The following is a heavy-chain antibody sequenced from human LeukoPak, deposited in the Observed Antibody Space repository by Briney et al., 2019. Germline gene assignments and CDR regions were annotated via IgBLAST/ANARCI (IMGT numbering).Heavy chain of an antibody. CDR1: GFTFSSYG. D-gene: IGHD3-3*02. CDR3: ARDPVGIGRFDY. V-gene: IGHV3-30*03. J-gene: IGHJ4*02. Sequence: GGSLRLSCAASGFTFSSYGMHWVRQPPGKGLEWVGFVSYDGSKKFYADFVKGRFSISRDNSKNTLYVQMNSLGAEDTALYYCARDPVGIGRFDYWGQGTLVTVSS. CDR2: VSYDGSKK.